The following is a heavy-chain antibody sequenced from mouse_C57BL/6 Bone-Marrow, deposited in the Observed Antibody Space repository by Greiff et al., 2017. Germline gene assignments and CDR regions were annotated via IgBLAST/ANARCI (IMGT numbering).Heavy chain of an antibody. D-gene: IGHD2-3*01. J-gene: IGHJ4*01. V-gene: IGHV1-69*01. CDR3: ARWLLRGYYAMDY. Sequence: QVHVKQPGAELVMPGASVKLSCKASGYTFTSYWMHWVKQRPGQGLEWIGEIDPSDSYTNYNQKFKGKSTLTVDKSSSTAYMQLSSLTSEDSAVYYCARWLLRGYYAMDYWGQGTSVTVSS. CDR2: IDPSDSYT. CDR1: GYTFTSYW.